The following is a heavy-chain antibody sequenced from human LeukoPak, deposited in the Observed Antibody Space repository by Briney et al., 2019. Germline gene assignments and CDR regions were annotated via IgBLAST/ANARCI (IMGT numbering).Heavy chain of an antibody. CDR3: ARDGCSSTSCQPGYKDYYYMDV. D-gene: IGHD2-2*01. CDR1: GFTFSSYS. CDR2: ISSSSSTI. V-gene: IGHV3-48*04. J-gene: IGHJ6*03. Sequence: GGSLRLSCAASGFTFSSYSMNWVRQAPGKGREGVSYISSSSSTIYYADSVKGRFTISRDNAKNSLYLQMNSLRAEDTAVYYCARDGCSSTSCQPGYKDYYYMDVWGKGTTVTVS.